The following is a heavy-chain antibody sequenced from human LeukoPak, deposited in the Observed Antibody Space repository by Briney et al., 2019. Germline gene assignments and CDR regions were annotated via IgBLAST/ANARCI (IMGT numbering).Heavy chain of an antibody. CDR1: GFTLSTYW. CDR3: ARVGIEYCSGGSCRGAFDI. V-gene: IGHV3-74*01. Sequence: GGSLRLSCAASGFTLSTYWMHWVRQAPGKGLVWVSRISTDGSSATYADSVKGRFTISRDDAKNTLYLQMNSLRAEDTAVYYCARVGIEYCSGGSCRGAFDIWGQGTMVTVSS. D-gene: IGHD2-15*01. CDR2: ISTDGSSA. J-gene: IGHJ3*02.